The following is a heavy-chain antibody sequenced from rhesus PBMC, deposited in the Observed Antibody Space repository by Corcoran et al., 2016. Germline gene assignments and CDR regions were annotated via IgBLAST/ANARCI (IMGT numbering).Heavy chain of an antibody. CDR1: GVSLSTSGMG. V-gene: IGHV2-1*01. CDR3: ARSSWGAAFDF. Sequence: QVTWKEPGPALVKPTQTLTLTCTYPGVSLSTSGMGVGWIRQPSRKTLEWLAHIYWHDDKYSSTSLKSWLTISKDASMNQVVLTVTNMDPVDTATYYCARSSWGAAFDFWGQGLRVTVSS. D-gene: IGHD1-1*01. J-gene: IGHJ3*01. CDR2: IYWHDDK.